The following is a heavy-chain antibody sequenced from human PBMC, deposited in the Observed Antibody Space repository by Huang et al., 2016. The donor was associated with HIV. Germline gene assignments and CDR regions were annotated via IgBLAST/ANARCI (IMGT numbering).Heavy chain of an antibody. J-gene: IGHJ4*02. D-gene: IGHD6-13*01. CDR2: ISYDGKTK. CDR3: AKGGSAAAVLDF. V-gene: IGHV3-30*18. CDR1: GFTFSSYG. Sequence: QVQLVESGGGVVQPGRSLRMSCAASGFTFSSYGMHWVRQAPGKGLEGVAVISYDGKTKYYAYSVKGRFSISRDNSKTTVYLQLNSLRVEDTAVYYCAKGGSAAAVLDFWGQGTLVTVSS.